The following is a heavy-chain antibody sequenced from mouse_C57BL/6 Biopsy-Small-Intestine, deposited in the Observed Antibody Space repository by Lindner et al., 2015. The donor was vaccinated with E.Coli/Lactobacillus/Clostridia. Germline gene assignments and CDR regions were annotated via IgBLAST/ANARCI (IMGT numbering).Heavy chain of an antibody. CDR3: ARFPYYSDPYAMDY. J-gene: IGHJ4*01. CDR1: GYRISGSC. Sequence: VQLQESGPELMKPGASVKLSCKATGYRISGSCIEWVKERPGHGLEWIGEILPGSGSINYNEKFKDKATFTADASSNTAYMQLSSLTTEDSAIYYCARFPYYSDPYAMDYWGQGTSVTVSS. V-gene: IGHV1-9*01. CDR2: ILPGSGSI. D-gene: IGHD2-12*01.